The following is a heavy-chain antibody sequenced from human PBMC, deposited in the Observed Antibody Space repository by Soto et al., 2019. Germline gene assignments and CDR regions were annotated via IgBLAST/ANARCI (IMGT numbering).Heavy chain of an antibody. CDR3: ARHDRSATAV. V-gene: IGHV4-59*12. CDR1: GGSISSYY. J-gene: IGHJ6*02. Sequence: SETLSLTCTVSGGSISSYYWSWVRQPPGKGLEWIGEIHHSGSSNYNPSLKSRVTISADKSKNQLSLTLTSVTAADTPVYYCARHDRSATAVWGQGTTVTVS. CDR2: IHHSGSS. D-gene: IGHD1-1*01.